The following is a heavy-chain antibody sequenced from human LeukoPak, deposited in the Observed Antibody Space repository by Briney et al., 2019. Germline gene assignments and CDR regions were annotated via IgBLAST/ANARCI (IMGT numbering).Heavy chain of an antibody. CDR2: IRFDGSNN. V-gene: IGHV3-30*02. J-gene: IGHJ5*02. CDR3: AKDLVCTSCYTVSGWHWFDP. Sequence: PGGSLRLSCAASGFTFSSYGIYWVRQAPGQGLEGVAFIRFDGSNNYYAESVKGRFTISRDNSKNTLYLQMNSLRAEDTAVYYCAKDLVCTSCYTVSGWHWFDPWGQGTLVTVSS. D-gene: IGHD2-2*02. CDR1: GFTFSSYG.